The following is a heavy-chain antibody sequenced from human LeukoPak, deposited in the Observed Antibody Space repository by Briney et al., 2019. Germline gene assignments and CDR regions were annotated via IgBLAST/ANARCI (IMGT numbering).Heavy chain of an antibody. V-gene: IGHV3-21*01. J-gene: IGHJ4*02. CDR2: ISSSSSYI. CDR3: ARDMIGYSYGFGDFDY. D-gene: IGHD5-18*01. Sequence: KPGGSLRLSCAASGFTFSSYSMNWVRQAPGKGLEWVSSISSSSSYIYYADSVKGRFTISRDNAKNSLYLQMNSLRAEDTAVYYCARDMIGYSYGFGDFDYWGQGTLVTVSS. CDR1: GFTFSSYS.